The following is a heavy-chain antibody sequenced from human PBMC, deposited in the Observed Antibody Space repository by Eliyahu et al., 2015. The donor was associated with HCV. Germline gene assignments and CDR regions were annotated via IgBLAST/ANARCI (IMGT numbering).Heavy chain of an antibody. CDR3: AKDGGGAWLAPLY. V-gene: IGHV4-4*09. CDR1: GVSISPYF. J-gene: IGHJ4*01. D-gene: IGHD6-19*01. CDR2: LYGNET. Sequence: QVHLQESGPGQVKPSETLSLTCTVSGVSISPYFWSWIRQPPGRELEWIGYLYGNETNYNPSLKGRVSIAGDTSKSHISLRVRSVTAADTAIYYCAKDGGGAWLAPLYWGHGALVIVSS.